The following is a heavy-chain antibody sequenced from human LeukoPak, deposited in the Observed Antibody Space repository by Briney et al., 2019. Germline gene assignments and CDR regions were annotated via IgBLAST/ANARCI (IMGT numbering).Heavy chain of an antibody. D-gene: IGHD3-9*01. V-gene: IGHV1-18*01. CDR1: SYTFTSYG. CDR3: ARDYDILTNYYYGMDV. CDR2: ISAYNGNT. J-gene: IGHJ6*02. Sequence: GASVKVSCKASSYTFTSYGISWVRQAPGQGLEWMGWISAYNGNTNYAQKLQGRVTMTTDTSTSTAYMELRSLRSDDTAVYYCARDYDILTNYYYGMDVWGQGTTVTVSS.